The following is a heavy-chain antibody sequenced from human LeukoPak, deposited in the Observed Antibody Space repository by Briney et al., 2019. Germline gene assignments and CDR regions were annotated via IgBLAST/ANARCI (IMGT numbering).Heavy chain of an antibody. Sequence: SETLSLTCTVSGGSINNDDYYWSWIRQPPGKGLEWIGYIYYSGSTYYNPSLKSRVTISVDTSKNQFSLKLSSVTAADTAVYYCARVGHSSSWTDNWFDPWGQGTLVTVSS. CDR3: ARVGHSSSWTDNWFDP. CDR2: IYYSGST. CDR1: GGSINNDDYY. V-gene: IGHV4-30-4*01. J-gene: IGHJ5*02. D-gene: IGHD6-13*01.